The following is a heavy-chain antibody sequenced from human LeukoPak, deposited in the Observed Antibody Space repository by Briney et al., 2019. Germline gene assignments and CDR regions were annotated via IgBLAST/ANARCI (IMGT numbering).Heavy chain of an antibody. CDR1: GGSFSGYY. J-gene: IGHJ4*02. CDR2: INHSGST. D-gene: IGHD5-18*01. CDR3: AGRAQRGYSYGYARPIDY. V-gene: IGHV4-34*01. Sequence: PSETLSLTCAVYGGSFSGYYWSWIRQPPGKGLEWIGEINHSGSTNYNPSLKSRVTITVDTSKNQFSLKLSSVTAADTAVYYCAGRAQRGYSYGYARPIDYWGQGTLVTVSS.